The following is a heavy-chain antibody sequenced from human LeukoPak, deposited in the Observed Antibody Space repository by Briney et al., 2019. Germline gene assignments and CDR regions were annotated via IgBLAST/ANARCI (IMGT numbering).Heavy chain of an antibody. CDR3: ARASFNVVFGNWFDP. J-gene: IGHJ5*02. CDR1: SGSIGSSSNY. Sequence: SETLSLTCTVSSGSIGSSSNYWGWIRQAPGKGLEWIGNVYYSGSAFYNPSLKSRVTISVDTSKNQFSLKLRSVTAADTAIYYCARASFNVVFGNWFDPWGQGTLVTVSS. D-gene: IGHD2-8*01. V-gene: IGHV4-39*01. CDR2: VYYSGSA.